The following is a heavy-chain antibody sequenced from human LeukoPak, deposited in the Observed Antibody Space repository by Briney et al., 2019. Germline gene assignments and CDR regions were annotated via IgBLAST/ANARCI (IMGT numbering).Heavy chain of an antibody. J-gene: IGHJ4*02. V-gene: IGHV3-23*01. Sequence: GGSLRLSCAASGFTFSNYAMSWVRQAPGKGLEWVSAMYTGGTTYYADSVTGRFTISRDNSKNTLYLHMNSLRAEATAVYYCAKDEATSGGGLASWGQGTLVSVSS. CDR3: AKDEATSGGGLAS. D-gene: IGHD3-16*01. CDR1: GFTFSNYA. CDR2: MYTGGTT.